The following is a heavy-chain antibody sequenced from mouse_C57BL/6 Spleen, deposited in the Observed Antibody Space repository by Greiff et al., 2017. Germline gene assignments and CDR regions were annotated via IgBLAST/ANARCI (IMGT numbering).Heavy chain of an antibody. D-gene: IGHD1-1*01. CDR2: IGPNSGGT. CDR3: ARSLLITTVVDY. Sequence: QVQLQQPGAELVKPGASVKLSCKASGYTFTSYWMHWVKQRPGRGLEWIGRIGPNSGGTKSNEKFKSKATLTVDKPSSTAYMQLSSLTSEDSAVYYCARSLLITTVVDYWGQGTTLTVSS. V-gene: IGHV1-72*01. CDR1: GYTFTSYW. J-gene: IGHJ2*01.